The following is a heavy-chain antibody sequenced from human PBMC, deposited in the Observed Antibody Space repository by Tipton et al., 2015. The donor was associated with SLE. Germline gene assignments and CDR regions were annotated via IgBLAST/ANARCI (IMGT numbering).Heavy chain of an antibody. V-gene: IGHV7-4-1*02. Sequence: QLVQSGSELKKPGASVKVSCKASGYTFTSYAMNWVRQAPGQGLEWMGWINTNTGNPTFAQGFTGRFVFSLDTSVSTAYLHISSLEAEDTAVYYCARDVHSSSWSYFDYWGQGTLVTVSS. D-gene: IGHD6-13*01. CDR1: GYTFTSYA. J-gene: IGHJ4*02. CDR3: ARDVHSSSWSYFDY. CDR2: INTNTGNP.